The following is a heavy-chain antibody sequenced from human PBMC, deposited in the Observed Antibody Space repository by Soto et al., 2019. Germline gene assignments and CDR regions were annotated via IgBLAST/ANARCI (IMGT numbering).Heavy chain of an antibody. J-gene: IGHJ6*02. CDR3: ARERVGRWEYYYGMDV. D-gene: IGHD1-26*01. CDR2: INPNSGGT. V-gene: IGHV1-2*04. CDR1: GYTFTGYY. Sequence: QVQLVQSGAEVKKPGASVKVSCKASGYTFTGYYMHWVRQAPGQGLEWMGWINPNSGGTNYAQKFQGWVTMTRDTSISTDYMELSRLRSDDTAVYYCARERVGRWEYYYGMDVWGQGTTVTVSS.